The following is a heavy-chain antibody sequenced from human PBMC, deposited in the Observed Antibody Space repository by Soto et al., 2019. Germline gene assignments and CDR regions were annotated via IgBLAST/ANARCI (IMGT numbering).Heavy chain of an antibody. D-gene: IGHD3-16*02. CDR2: ISYDGSNK. J-gene: IGHJ4*02. V-gene: IGHV3-30*03. CDR1: GFTFSSYG. CDR3: ATLSY. Sequence: QVQLVESGGGVVQPGRSLRLSCAASGFTFSSYGMHWVRQAPGKGLEWVAVISYDGSNKYYADSVKGRFTISRDNSKNTLYLQMNSRRAEDTAVYYCATLSYWGQGTLVTVSS.